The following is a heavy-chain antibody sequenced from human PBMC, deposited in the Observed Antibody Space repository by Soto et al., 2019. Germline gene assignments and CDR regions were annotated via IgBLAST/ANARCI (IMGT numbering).Heavy chain of an antibody. J-gene: IGHJ6*03. CDR3: ARGYSSSWYSSNYYYYYMDV. V-gene: IGHV4-59*01. Sequence: SETLSLTCTVSGGSISSYYWSWIRQPPGKGLEWIGYIYYSGSTNYNPSLKSRVTISVDTSKNQFSLKLSSVTAADTAVYYCARGYSSSWYSSNYYYYYMDVWGKGTTVTVSS. CDR1: GGSISSYY. D-gene: IGHD6-13*01. CDR2: IYYSGST.